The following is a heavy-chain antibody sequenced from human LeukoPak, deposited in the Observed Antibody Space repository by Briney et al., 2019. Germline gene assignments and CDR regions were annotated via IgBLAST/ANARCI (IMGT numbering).Heavy chain of an antibody. Sequence: SETLSLTCTVSGGSISSYYWSWIRQPPGKGLEWIGYIYYSGSTNYNPSLKSRVTISVDTSKNQFSLKLSSVTAADTAVYYCARSDRAVVAAKLFWFDPWGQGTLVTVSS. CDR2: IYYSGST. V-gene: IGHV4-59*01. J-gene: IGHJ5*02. D-gene: IGHD2-15*01. CDR1: GGSISSYY. CDR3: ARSDRAVVAAKLFWFDP.